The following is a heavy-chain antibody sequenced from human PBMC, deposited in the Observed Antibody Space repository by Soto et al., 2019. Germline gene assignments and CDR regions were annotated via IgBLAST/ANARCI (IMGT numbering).Heavy chain of an antibody. CDR2: IYHSGST. CDR3: AGGIAARPLGY. D-gene: IGHD6-6*01. V-gene: IGHV4-30-2*01. J-gene: IGHJ4*02. CDR1: GCSLSSGCYS. Sequence: SETLSLTCAFSGCSLSSGCYSLRWIRQPPGKGLEWIGYIYHSGSTYYNPSLKSRVTISVDRSKNQFSLKLSSVTAADTAVYYCAGGIAARPLGYWGQGTLVTVSS.